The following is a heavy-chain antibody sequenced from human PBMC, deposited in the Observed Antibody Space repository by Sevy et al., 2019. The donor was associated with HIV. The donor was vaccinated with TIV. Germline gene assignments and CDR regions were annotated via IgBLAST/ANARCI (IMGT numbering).Heavy chain of an antibody. CDR3: ARVASIVGAHDAFDI. CDR1: GFTFSSYS. J-gene: IGHJ3*02. Sequence: GGSLRLSCAASGFTFSSYSMNWVRQAPGKGLEWVSSISSSSYIYYADSVKGRFTISRDNAKNSLYLQMNSLRAEDTAVYYCARVASIVGAHDAFDIWGQGTMVTVSS. CDR2: ISSSSYI. V-gene: IGHV3-21*01. D-gene: IGHD1-26*01.